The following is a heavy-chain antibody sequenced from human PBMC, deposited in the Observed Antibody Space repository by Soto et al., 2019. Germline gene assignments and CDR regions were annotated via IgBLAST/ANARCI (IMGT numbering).Heavy chain of an antibody. V-gene: IGHV6-1*01. Sequence: SQTLSLTCAISGDSVSSNTASWNWIRQSPSRGLEWLGRTYFRSKWYNDYAVSVKSRIIINPDTSNNQFSLQLNSVTPEDTAVYFCAKGDNLGPKTGYVFGPSGQRIMVTVSS. J-gene: IGHJ5*02. D-gene: IGHD5-12*01. CDR2: TYFRSKWYN. CDR1: GDSVSSNTAS. CDR3: AKGDNLGPKTGYVFGP.